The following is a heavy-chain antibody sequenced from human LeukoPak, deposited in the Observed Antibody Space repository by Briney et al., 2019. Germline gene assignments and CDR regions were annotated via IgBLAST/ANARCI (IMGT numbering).Heavy chain of an antibody. CDR1: GFTFINAW. CDR3: TTVWFGEFIDAFDI. CDR2: IKSKTDGGTT. Sequence: GRPRSLSCEASGFTFINAWMSWVRQAPGKGREWVGRIKSKTDGGTTDYAAPVKGRFTISRDDSKNTLYLQMNSLKTEDTAVYYCTTVWFGEFIDAFDIWGQGTMVTVSS. V-gene: IGHV3-15*01. J-gene: IGHJ3*02. D-gene: IGHD3-10*01.